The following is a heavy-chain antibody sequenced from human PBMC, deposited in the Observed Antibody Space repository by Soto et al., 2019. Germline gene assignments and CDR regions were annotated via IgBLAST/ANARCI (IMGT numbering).Heavy chain of an antibody. CDR2: ISWNSGSI. CDR1: GFTFSVFA. D-gene: IGHD6-19*01. V-gene: IGHV3-9*01. CDR3: AKDRKTGSGWYWDY. Sequence: GGSLRLSCAASGFTFSVFAMSWVRQAPGKGLEWVSGISWNSGSIGYADSVKGRFTISRDNAKNSLYLQMNSLRAEDTALYYCAKDRKTGSGWYWDYWGQGTLVTVSS. J-gene: IGHJ4*02.